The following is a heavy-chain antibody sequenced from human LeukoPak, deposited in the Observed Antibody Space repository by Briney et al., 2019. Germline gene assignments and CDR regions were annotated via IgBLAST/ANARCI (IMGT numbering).Heavy chain of an antibody. CDR2: IYSGGST. D-gene: IGHD6-13*01. Sequence: GGSLRLSCAASGVTVGNNYMNWVRQAPGKGLEWVSLIYSGGSTHYADSVKGRFTISRDNSKNTLYLQMNSLRAEDTAVYYCARDGQQLEAFDIWGQGTMVTVSS. V-gene: IGHV3-53*01. CDR3: ARDGQQLEAFDI. J-gene: IGHJ3*02. CDR1: GVTVGNNY.